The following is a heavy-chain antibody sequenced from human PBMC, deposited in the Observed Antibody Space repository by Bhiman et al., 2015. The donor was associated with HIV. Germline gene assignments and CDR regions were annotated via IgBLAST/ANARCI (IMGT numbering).Heavy chain of an antibody. CDR1: GFIFSGYG. J-gene: IGHJ4*02. CDR2: IQNNIKDT. D-gene: IGHD1-26*01. Sequence: QVQVEESGGGAVQPGESLRLSCAASGFIFSGYGMHWVRQAPGKGLEWVAFIQNNIKDTFYADSVRGRFTISRDNSKNTLFLQMNSLRDDDTALYYCAREMGGSGSHAYGYYFDYWGQGTLVTVSS. CDR3: AREMGGSGSHAYGYYFDY. V-gene: IGHV3-30*02.